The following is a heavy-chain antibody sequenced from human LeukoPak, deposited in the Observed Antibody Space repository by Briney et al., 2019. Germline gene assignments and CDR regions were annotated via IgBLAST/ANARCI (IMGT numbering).Heavy chain of an antibody. CDR3: ARGPSRMTRVVAATLDIDY. D-gene: IGHD2-15*01. V-gene: IGHV1-18*01. CDR2: ISAYNGNT. CDR1: GYTFTSYG. J-gene: IGHJ4*02. Sequence: ASVKVSCKASGYTFTSYGISWVRQAPGQGLEWMGWISAYNGNTNYAQKLQGRVTMTTDTSTSTAYMELRSLRSDDTAVYYCARGPSRMTRVVAATLDIDYWGQGTLVTVSS.